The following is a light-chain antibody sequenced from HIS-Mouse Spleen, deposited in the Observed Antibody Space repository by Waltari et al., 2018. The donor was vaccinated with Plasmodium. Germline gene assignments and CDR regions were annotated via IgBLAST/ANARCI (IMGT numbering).Light chain of an antibody. Sequence: DIVLTQSPGTLSLSPGDRATLSCRASQRVSSSYLAWYQQNPGQAPRLLIYGASSRATGIPDRFSGSGSGTDFTLTISRLEPEDFAVYYCQQYGSSSWTFGQGTKVEIK. J-gene: IGKJ1*01. CDR1: QRVSSSY. CDR2: GAS. V-gene: IGKV3-20*01. CDR3: QQYGSSSWT.